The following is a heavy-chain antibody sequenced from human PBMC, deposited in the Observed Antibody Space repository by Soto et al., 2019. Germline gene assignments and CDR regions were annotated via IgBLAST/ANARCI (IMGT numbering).Heavy chain of an antibody. D-gene: IGHD2-2*01. CDR1: GYTFTSYG. V-gene: IGHV1-18*01. J-gene: IGHJ6*02. Sequence: ASVKVSCKASGYTFTSYGISWVRQAPGQGLEWMGWISAYNGNTNYAQKLQGRVTMTTDTSTSTAYMELRSLRSDDTAVDYCASSHIVVVPAANYYYYYGMDVWGQGTTVTVSS. CDR3: ASSHIVVVPAANYYYYYGMDV. CDR2: ISAYNGNT.